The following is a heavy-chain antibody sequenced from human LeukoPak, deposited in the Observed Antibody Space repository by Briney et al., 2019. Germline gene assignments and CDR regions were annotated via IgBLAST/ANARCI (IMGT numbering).Heavy chain of an antibody. V-gene: IGHV1-18*01. J-gene: IGHJ6*02. CDR1: GYTFRSYG. CDR2: ISGYNGVV. CDR3: AXXXXXXXXXXXXXXXPYYYGMDV. Sequence: GASVKVSCTTSGYTFRSYGITWVRQAPGQGLEWMGWISGYNGVVHYAQKVQGRVTMTRNTSISTAYMELSSLRSEDTAVYYCAXXXXXXXXXXXXXXXPYYYGMDVWGQGTTVTVSS.